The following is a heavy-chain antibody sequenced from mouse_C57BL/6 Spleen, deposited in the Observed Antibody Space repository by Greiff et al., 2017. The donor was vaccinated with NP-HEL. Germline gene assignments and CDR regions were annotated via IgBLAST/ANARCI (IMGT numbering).Heavy chain of an antibody. D-gene: IGHD1-1*01. J-gene: IGHJ2*01. CDR3: ARHAYYGFDY. Sequence: EVQVVESGGGLVKPGGSLKLSCAASGFPFSDYGMHWVRQAPEKGLEWVAYISSGSSTIYYADTVKGRFTISRDNAKNTLFLHLTSLRSADTSMSYCARHAYYGFDYWGQGTTLTVSS. CDR1: GFPFSDYG. CDR2: ISSGSSTI. V-gene: IGHV5-17*01.